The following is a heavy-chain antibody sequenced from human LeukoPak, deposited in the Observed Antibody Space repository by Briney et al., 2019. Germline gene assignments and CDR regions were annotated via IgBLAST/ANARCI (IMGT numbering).Heavy chain of an antibody. J-gene: IGHJ4*02. D-gene: IGHD3-9*01. CDR3: ARSGKIYFDWLLDY. V-gene: IGHV3-30*04. Sequence: GGSLRLSCAASGFTFSSYALHWVRQAPGKGLEWVAVISNDGSKKDYADSVKGRFTISRDDSKNTLYLQMNSLRAEDTAVYYCARSGKIYFDWLLDYWGQGTLVTVSS. CDR1: GFTFSSYA. CDR2: ISNDGSKK.